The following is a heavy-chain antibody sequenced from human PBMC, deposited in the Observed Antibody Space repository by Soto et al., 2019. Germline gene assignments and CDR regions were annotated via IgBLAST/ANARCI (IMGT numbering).Heavy chain of an antibody. CDR3: VRDFSGWSRDF. CDR2: INRDSNYI. D-gene: IGHD6-19*01. Sequence: PGGSLRLSCAASGFTFRDYSMSWIRLAPGKGLECVSVINRDSNYIHYADSVKGRFTISRDNAKNSLSLQMNSLRAEDTAVYYCVRDFSGWSRDFWGQGTLVTVSS. J-gene: IGHJ4*02. CDR1: GFTFRDYS. V-gene: IGHV3-21*01.